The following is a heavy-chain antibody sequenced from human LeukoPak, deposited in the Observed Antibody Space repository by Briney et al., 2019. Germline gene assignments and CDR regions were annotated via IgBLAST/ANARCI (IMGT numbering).Heavy chain of an antibody. CDR1: GGSITPYY. CDR3: RAAVGISAEYFQH. Sequence: SETLSLTCTVSGGSITPYYWSWIRQPAGKGLEWIGRIYTSGSTNYNPSLKSRVTMSVDTSKNQFSLKLSSVTAADTAVYYCRAAVGISAEYFQHWGQGTLVTVSS. D-gene: IGHD6-13*01. J-gene: IGHJ1*01. CDR2: IYTSGST. V-gene: IGHV4-4*07.